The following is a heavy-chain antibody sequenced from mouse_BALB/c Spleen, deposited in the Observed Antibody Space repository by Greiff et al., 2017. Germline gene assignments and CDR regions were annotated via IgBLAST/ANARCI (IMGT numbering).Heavy chain of an antibody. D-gene: IGHD2-4*01. CDR3: ARGYEYDVAFAY. CDR2: IFPGSGNT. Sequence: VQLQQSGPELVKPGASVKISCKASGYSFTSYYIHWVKQRPGQGLEWIGWIFPGSGNTKYNEKFKGKATLTADTSSSTAYMQLSSLTSEDSAVYFCARGYEYDVAFAYWGQGTLVTVSA. V-gene: IGHV1-66*01. J-gene: IGHJ3*01. CDR1: GYSFTSYY.